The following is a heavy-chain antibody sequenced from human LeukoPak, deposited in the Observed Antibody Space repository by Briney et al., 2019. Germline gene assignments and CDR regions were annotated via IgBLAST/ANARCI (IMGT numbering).Heavy chain of an antibody. CDR2: ISSRSRYI. Sequence: PGNSLRLSCAASGFTFNGYGMHWVRQAPGKALEWVSSISSRSRYIYYADSVKGRFTISRDNAKNSLYLQMHSLRAEDTAVYYCARTPFSYCTGGSCYSEHYFDYWGQGTLVTVSS. CDR1: GFTFNGYG. V-gene: IGHV3-21*01. D-gene: IGHD2-15*01. CDR3: ARTPFSYCTGGSCYSEHYFDY. J-gene: IGHJ4*02.